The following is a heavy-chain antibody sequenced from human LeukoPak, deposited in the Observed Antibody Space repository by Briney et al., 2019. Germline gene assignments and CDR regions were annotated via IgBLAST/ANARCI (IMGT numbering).Heavy chain of an antibody. J-gene: IGHJ4*02. CDR1: GGSISSSSYY. V-gene: IGHV4-39*07. D-gene: IGHD3-22*01. CDR2: IYYSGST. CDR3: ARDRGSSNLYDSSGYYFDY. Sequence: SETLSLTCTVSGGSISSSSYYWGWIGQPPGKGLEWNGSIYYSGSTYYNPSLKSRVTISVDTSKNQFSLKLSPVTAADTAVYYCARDRGSSNLYDSSGYYFDYWGQGTLVTVSS.